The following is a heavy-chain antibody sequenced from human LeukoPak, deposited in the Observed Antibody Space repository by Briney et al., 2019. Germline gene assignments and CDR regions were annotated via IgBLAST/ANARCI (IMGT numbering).Heavy chain of an antibody. V-gene: IGHV3-23*01. CDR2: LVEGGRFT. CDR3: AKESHPHRGYYFDY. CDR1: GFTLSTYA. J-gene: IGHJ4*02. D-gene: IGHD3-22*01. Sequence: GGSLRLSCVASGFTLSTYAVGWARPPPRMGRGWVSALVEGGRFTKYADSVRGRFTISRDNSKNTVYLQVSSLTAEDTAVYYCAKESHPHRGYYFDYWGQGTLVTVSS.